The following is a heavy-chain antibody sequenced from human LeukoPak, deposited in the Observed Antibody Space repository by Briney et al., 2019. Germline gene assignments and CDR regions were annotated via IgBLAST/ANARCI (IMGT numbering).Heavy chain of an antibody. Sequence: PGGSLRLSCAASGFTFSSYGMHWVRQAPGKGLEWVAVIWYDGSNKYYADSVKGRFTISRDNSKNTLYLQMNSLRAEDTAVYYCAKGDGDLDFWGQGTLVTVSS. CDR1: GFTFSSYG. J-gene: IGHJ4*02. D-gene: IGHD4-17*01. CDR3: AKGDGDLDF. V-gene: IGHV3-33*06. CDR2: IWYDGSNK.